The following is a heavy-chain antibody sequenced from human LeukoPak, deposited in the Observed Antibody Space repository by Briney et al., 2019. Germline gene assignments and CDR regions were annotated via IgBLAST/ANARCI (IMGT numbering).Heavy chain of an antibody. CDR3: TRDPSAAGTVYYGMDV. V-gene: IGHV3-21*01. J-gene: IGHJ6*02. CDR1: GFTFSSYS. D-gene: IGHD6-13*01. Sequence: PGGSLRLSCAASGFTFSSYSMNWVRQAPGRGLEWVSSISSSSSYIYYADSVKGRFTISRDNAKNSLYLQMNSLRAEDTAVYYCTRDPSAAGTVYYGMDVWGQGTTVTVSS. CDR2: ISSSSSYI.